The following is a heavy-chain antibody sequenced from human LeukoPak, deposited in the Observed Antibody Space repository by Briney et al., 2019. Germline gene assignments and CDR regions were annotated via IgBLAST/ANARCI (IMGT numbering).Heavy chain of an antibody. J-gene: IGHJ5*02. CDR1: GFTFSSYG. CDR2: ISYDGSNK. Sequence: GGSLRLSCAASGFTFSSYGMHWVRQAPGKGLEWVAVISYDGSNKYYADSVKGRFTISRDNSKNTLYLQMDSLRAEDTAVYYCAKDLYDSSGGGLDPWGQGTLVTVSS. CDR3: AKDLYDSSGGGLDP. D-gene: IGHD3-22*01. V-gene: IGHV3-30*18.